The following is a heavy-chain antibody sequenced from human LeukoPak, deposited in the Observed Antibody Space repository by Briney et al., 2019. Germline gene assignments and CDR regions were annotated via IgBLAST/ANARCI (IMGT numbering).Heavy chain of an antibody. D-gene: IGHD3-3*01. CDR1: GFTFDDYT. Sequence: GGSLRLSCAASGFTFDDYTMHWVRQAPGKCLEWVSLISWDGGSTYYADSVKGRFTISRDNSKNSLYLQMNSLRTEDTALYYCAKDTHLTRWRYFDYWGQGTLVTVSS. CDR3: AKDTHLTRWRYFDY. CDR2: ISWDGGST. J-gene: IGHJ4*02. V-gene: IGHV3-43*01.